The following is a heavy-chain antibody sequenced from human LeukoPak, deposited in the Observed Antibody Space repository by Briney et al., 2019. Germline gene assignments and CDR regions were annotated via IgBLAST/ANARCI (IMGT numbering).Heavy chain of an antibody. Sequence: SVKVSCKASGFTFTSSAVQWVRQARGQRLEWIGWIVVGSGNTNYAQKFQERVTITRDMSTGTAYMELSSLRSEDTAVYYCAATVVVTADAFDIWGQGTMVTVSS. D-gene: IGHD2-21*02. J-gene: IGHJ3*02. CDR3: AATVVVTADAFDI. CDR1: GFTFTSSA. V-gene: IGHV1-58*01. CDR2: IVVGSGNT.